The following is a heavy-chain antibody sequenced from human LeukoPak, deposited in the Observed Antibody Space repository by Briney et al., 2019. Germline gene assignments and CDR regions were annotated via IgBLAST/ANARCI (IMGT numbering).Heavy chain of an antibody. CDR1: GFMFSTYS. CDR2: ISSSSSNI. V-gene: IGHV3-21*01. J-gene: IGHJ3*02. Sequence: GGSLILSCAASGFMFSTYSMSWVRQAPGKGLEWVSSISSSSSNIYYADSVKGRFTISRDNAKNSLFLQMSSLRAEDTAVYYCARLISGALTMIASGGAFDIWGQGTMVTVSS. CDR3: ARLISGALTMIASGGAFDI. D-gene: IGHD3-22*01.